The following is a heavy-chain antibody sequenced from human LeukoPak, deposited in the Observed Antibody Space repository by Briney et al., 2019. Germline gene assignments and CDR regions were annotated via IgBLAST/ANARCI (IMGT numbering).Heavy chain of an antibody. D-gene: IGHD5-24*01. V-gene: IGHV4-39*01. J-gene: IGHJ4*02. CDR2: IYYSGST. Sequence: SETLSPTCTVSGGSISSSSYYWGWIRQPPGKGLEWIGSIYYSGSTYYNPSLKSRVTISVDTSKNQFSLKLSSVTAADTAVYYCASTRDGYNYAMYYFDYWGQGTLVTVSS. CDR3: ASTRDGYNYAMYYFDY. CDR1: GGSISSSSYY.